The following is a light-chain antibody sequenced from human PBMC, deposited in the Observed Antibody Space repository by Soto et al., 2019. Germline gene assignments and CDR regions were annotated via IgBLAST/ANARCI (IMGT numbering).Light chain of an antibody. V-gene: IGKV1-39*01. CDR1: QTVTSY. Sequence: DVQMTQSPSPLSASVGDSLTLTCRASQTVTSYLNWYQQKPGKAPKXXSYAASTLQSGVPSRFSGSGSGTEFTLTIISLQPEDFETYYCQQSYRFPKTFGRGTKVDIK. CDR2: AAS. J-gene: IGKJ1*01. CDR3: QQSYRFPKT.